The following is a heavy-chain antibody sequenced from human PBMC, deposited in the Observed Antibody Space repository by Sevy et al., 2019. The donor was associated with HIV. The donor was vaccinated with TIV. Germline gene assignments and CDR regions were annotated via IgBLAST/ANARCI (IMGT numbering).Heavy chain of an antibody. V-gene: IGHV3-23*01. CDR2: ISGSGFNT. Sequence: GGSLRLSCAASGFTFSNDALNWVHQVPGKALEWVSTISGSGFNTYYGDSVKGRFTISRDNSKNTLYLQMSSLSPEDTALYYCAKDRFDGTGYYPEGAFDIWGQGTKVTVSS. CDR1: GFTFSNDA. J-gene: IGHJ3*02. CDR3: AKDRFDGTGYYPEGAFDI. D-gene: IGHD3-22*01.